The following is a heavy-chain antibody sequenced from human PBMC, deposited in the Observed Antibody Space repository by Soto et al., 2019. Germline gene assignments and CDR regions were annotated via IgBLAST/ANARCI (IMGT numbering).Heavy chain of an antibody. CDR1: GFTFSSYA. J-gene: IGHJ5*02. V-gene: IGHV3-23*01. D-gene: IGHD6-13*01. CDR3: AKDGGGRIAAAGNVDP. CDR2: ISGSGGST. Sequence: HPGGSLRLSCAASGFTFSSYAMSWVRQAPGKGLEWVSAISGSGGSTYYADSAKGRFTISRDNSKNTLYLQMNSLRAEDTAVYYCAKDGGGRIAAAGNVDPWGQGTLVTVSS.